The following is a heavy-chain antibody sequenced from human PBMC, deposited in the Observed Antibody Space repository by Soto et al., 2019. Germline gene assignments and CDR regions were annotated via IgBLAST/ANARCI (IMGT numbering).Heavy chain of an antibody. CDR1: GFTFDDYT. CDR2: ISWDGGST. V-gene: IGHV3-43*01. D-gene: IGHD6-19*01. CDR3: AKEVVNVAGTEYYFDY. Sequence: HPGGSLRLSCAASGFTFDDYTMHWVRQAPGKGLEWVSLISWDGGSTYYADSVKGRFTISRDNSKNSLYLQMNSLRTEDTALYYCAKEVVNVAGTEYYFDYWGQGTLVTVSS. J-gene: IGHJ4*02.